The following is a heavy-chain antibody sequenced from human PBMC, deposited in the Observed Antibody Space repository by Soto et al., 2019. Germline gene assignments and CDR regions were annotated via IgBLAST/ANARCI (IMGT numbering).Heavy chain of an antibody. Sequence: ASVKVSCKASGYTFTGYYMHWVRQAPGQGLEWMGWIDPNSGGTNYAQKFQGRVTMTRDTSISTAYMELSRLRSDDTAVYYCARATPDDCGGPYYFDYWGQGTLVTVYS. V-gene: IGHV1-2*02. CDR2: IDPNSGGT. D-gene: IGHD4-17*01. J-gene: IGHJ4*02. CDR3: ARATPDDCGGPYYFDY. CDR1: GYTFTGYY.